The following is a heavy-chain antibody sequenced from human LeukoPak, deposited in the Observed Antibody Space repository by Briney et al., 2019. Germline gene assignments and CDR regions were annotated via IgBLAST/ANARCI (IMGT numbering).Heavy chain of an antibody. J-gene: IGHJ4*02. CDR1: GFTFDDYA. V-gene: IGHV3-23*01. CDR2: ISGSGGST. Sequence: GRSLRLSCAASGFTFDDYAMSWVRQAPGKGLEWVSAISGSGGSTYYADSVKGRFTISRDNSKNTLYLQMNSLRAEDTAVYYCAKGRRWLPNFDYWGQGTLVTVSS. D-gene: IGHD5-24*01. CDR3: AKGRRWLPNFDY.